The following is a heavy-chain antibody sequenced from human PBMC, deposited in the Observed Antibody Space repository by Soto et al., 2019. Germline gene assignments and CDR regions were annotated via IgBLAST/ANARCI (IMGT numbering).Heavy chain of an antibody. J-gene: IGHJ4*02. Sequence: QVQLQESGPGLVKPSQTLSLTCTVSGGSISSGGYYWSWIRQHPGKGLEWIGYIYYSGSTYYNPSLKSRVTISVDTSKNQFSLNLSSVTAADTAVYFCVRWPQLEPRFDYWGQVTLVTVSS. CDR3: VRWPQLEPRFDY. V-gene: IGHV4-31*03. CDR1: GGSISSGGYY. D-gene: IGHD1-1*01. CDR2: IYYSGST.